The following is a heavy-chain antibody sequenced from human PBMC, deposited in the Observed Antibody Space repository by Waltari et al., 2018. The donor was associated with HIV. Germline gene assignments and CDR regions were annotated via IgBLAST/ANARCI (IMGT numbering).Heavy chain of an antibody. Sequence: VQLVESGGGLIQPGGSLSLSCAASGFRVSDNYMTWVRQAPGKRPEWVSVVYLDGSTDYADSVRGRFTTSRDESKNMLYLQMNSLRAEDTAVYYCARALTRGLWDSWGQGTLVSVSS. J-gene: IGHJ4*02. CDR1: GFRVSDNY. CDR3: ARALTRGLWDS. D-gene: IGHD2-2*01. CDR2: VYLDGST. V-gene: IGHV3-53*01.